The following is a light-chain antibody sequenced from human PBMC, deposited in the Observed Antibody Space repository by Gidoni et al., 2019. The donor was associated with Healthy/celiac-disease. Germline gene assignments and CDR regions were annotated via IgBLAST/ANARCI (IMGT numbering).Light chain of an antibody. V-gene: IGKV1-39*01. CDR1: QSISSY. Sequence: DIQMTQSPASLSASVGDRVTITCRASQSISSYLNWYQQKPGKAPKLLIYAASSLPSGVPPRFSGSGSGTDFTLTISSLQPEDFATYYCQQSYSTPRLTFGQGTKVEIK. J-gene: IGKJ1*01. CDR3: QQSYSTPRLT. CDR2: AAS.